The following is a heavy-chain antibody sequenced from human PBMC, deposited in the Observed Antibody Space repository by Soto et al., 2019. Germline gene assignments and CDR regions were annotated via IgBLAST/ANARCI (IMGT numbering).Heavy chain of an antibody. CDR3: ARLLLGGLDAFDI. CDR1: GGSISIGGYY. D-gene: IGHD2-15*01. Sequence: NPSETLSLTCTVSGGSISIGGYYWSCIRQHPGKGLEWIGYIYYSGSTYYNPSLKSRVTISVDTSKNQFSLKLSSVTAADTAVYYCARLLLGGLDAFDIWGQGTMVTVSS. V-gene: IGHV4-31*03. J-gene: IGHJ3*02. CDR2: IYYSGST.